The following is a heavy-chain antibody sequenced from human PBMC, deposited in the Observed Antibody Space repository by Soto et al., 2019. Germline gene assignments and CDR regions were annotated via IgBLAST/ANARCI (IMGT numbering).Heavy chain of an antibody. V-gene: IGHV3-30*18. J-gene: IGHJ4*02. CDR2: ISYDGSNK. CDR3: AKDPDFWSGYYTGIDY. CDR1: GFTFSSYG. Sequence: GGSLRLSCAASGFTFSSYGMHWVRQAPGKGLEWVAVISYDGSNKYYADSVKGRFTISRDNSKNTLYLQMNSLRAEDTAVYYCAKDPDFWSGYYTGIDYWGQGTLVTVSS. D-gene: IGHD3-3*01.